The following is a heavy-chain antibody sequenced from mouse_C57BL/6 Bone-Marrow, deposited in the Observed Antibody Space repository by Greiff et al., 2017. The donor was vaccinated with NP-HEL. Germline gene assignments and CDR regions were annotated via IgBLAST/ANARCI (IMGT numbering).Heavy chain of an antibody. V-gene: IGHV1-81*01. J-gene: IGHJ1*03. CDR3: ARRAGYYYGCSYCWYFDV. Sequence: QVQLQQSGAELARPGASVKLSCKASGYTFTSYGISWVKQRPGQGLEWIGEIYPRSGNTYYNEKFKGKATLTADKSSSTAYMELRSLTSEDSAVYFCARRAGYYYGCSYCWYFDVWGTGTTVTVSS. D-gene: IGHD1-1*01. CDR1: GYTFTSYG. CDR2: IYPRSGNT.